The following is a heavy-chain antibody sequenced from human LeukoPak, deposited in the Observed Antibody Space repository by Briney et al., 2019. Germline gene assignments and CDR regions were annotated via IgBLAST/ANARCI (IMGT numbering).Heavy chain of an antibody. D-gene: IGHD1-26*01. CDR2: IYTGGRT. Sequence: PGGSLRLSCAASGFTFSANYMSWVRQAPGKGLEWVSVIYTGGRTYYADSVKGRFTISRDNSKNTLYLEMNSLRAEDTAIYYCAKMKGHPLPKYYMDVWGQGTTVTVSS. CDR1: GFTFSANY. CDR3: AKMKGHPLPKYYMDV. J-gene: IGHJ6*01. V-gene: IGHV3-53*01.